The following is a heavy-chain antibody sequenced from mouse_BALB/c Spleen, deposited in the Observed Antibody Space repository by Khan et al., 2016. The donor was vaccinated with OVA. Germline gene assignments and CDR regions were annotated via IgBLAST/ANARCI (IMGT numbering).Heavy chain of an antibody. CDR1: GFTFSTFA. J-gene: IGHJ3*01. Sequence: EVELVESGGDLVKPGGSLKLSCAASGFTFSTFAMSWVRQTPDKRLEWVATISTAGDYIYYPDSVKGRFTISRDNAKNTLYRQMSSLRSEDTAMYYCARHNYGPFAYWGQGTLVTVSA. CDR3: ARHNYGPFAY. V-gene: IGHV5-6*01. D-gene: IGHD1-1*01. CDR2: ISTAGDYI.